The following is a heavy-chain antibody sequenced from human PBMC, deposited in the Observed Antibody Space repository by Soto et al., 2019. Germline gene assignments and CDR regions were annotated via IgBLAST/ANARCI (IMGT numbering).Heavy chain of an antibody. CDR2: IYYSGST. CDR1: GGSISSYY. D-gene: IGHD6-13*01. Sequence: SETLSLTYTVSGGSISSYYWSWIRQPPGKGLEWIGYIYYSGSTNYNPSLKSRVTISVDTSKNQFSLKLSSVTAADTAVYYCARVSSGSSWLYYYYGMDVWGQGTTVTVSS. CDR3: ARVSSGSSWLYYYYGMDV. J-gene: IGHJ6*02. V-gene: IGHV4-59*01.